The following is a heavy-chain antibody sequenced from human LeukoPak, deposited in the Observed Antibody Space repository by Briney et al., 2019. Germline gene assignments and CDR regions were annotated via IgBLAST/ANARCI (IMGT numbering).Heavy chain of an antibody. J-gene: IGHJ2*01. V-gene: IGHV3-74*01. CDR2: INSDGSST. Sequence: GGSLRLSCAASGFTFSSYGMHWVRQAPGKGLVWVSRINSDGSSTNYADSVKGRFTISRDNAKNRLYLQMNSLRDEDTAVYYCAREGTPSYWYFDLWGRGTLVTVSS. CDR3: AREGTPSYWYFDL. CDR1: GFTFSSYG. D-gene: IGHD3-10*01.